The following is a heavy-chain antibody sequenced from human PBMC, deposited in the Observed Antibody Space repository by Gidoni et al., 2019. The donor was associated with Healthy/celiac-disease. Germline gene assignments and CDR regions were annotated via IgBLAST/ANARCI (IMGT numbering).Heavy chain of an antibody. CDR2: IYTSGST. D-gene: IGHD2-21*01. Sequence: QVQLQESGPGLVKPSQTLSLTCTVSGGSISSGSYYWSWIRQPAGKGLEWIGRIYTSGSTNYNPSLKSRVTISVDTSKNQFSLKLSSVTAADTAVYYCARLSVVVVGDAFDIWGQGTMVTVSS. CDR1: GGSISSGSYY. CDR3: ARLSVVVVGDAFDI. J-gene: IGHJ3*02. V-gene: IGHV4-61*02.